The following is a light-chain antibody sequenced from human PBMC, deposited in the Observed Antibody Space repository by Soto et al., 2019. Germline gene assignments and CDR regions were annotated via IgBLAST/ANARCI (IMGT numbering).Light chain of an antibody. Sequence: QSVLTQPASVSGSPGQSITISCTGTSSDVGSYNLVSWYQHHPGKAPKFIIYEDNKRPSGVSNRFSGSKSGNTASLTISGLQAEDEADYYCCAFVRSNALLFGGGTKLTVL. CDR1: SSDVGSYNL. CDR2: EDN. V-gene: IGLV2-23*01. CDR3: CAFVRSNALL. J-gene: IGLJ2*01.